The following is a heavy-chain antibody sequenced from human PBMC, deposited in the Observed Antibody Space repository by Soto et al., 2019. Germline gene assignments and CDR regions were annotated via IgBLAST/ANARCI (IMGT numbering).Heavy chain of an antibody. V-gene: IGHV4-31*03. CDR2: IYYSGST. Sequence: QVQLQESGPGLVKPSQTLSLTCTVSGGSISSGGYYWSWIRQHPGKGLEWIGYIYYSGSTYYNPSLKSRVTISVDTSKNQFSLKLSSVTAADTAVYYCARDNCSGGSCHQDDAFDIWGQGTMVTVSS. D-gene: IGHD2-15*01. J-gene: IGHJ3*02. CDR1: GGSISSGGYY. CDR3: ARDNCSGGSCHQDDAFDI.